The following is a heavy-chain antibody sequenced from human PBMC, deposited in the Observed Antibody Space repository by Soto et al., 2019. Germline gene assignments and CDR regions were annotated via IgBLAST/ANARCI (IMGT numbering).Heavy chain of an antibody. V-gene: IGHV3-49*03. CDR2: IRSKAGDGTT. Sequence: GSLRLSCQASGFTFGDYAMSWFRQAPGKGLEWVGFIRSKAGDGTTEYAASVKGRFTFSRDDSKSIAYLQMNSLKTEDTAVYYCTRDGGGYDYVFDYWGQGTLVTVSS. CDR1: GFTFGDYA. D-gene: IGHD5-12*01. J-gene: IGHJ4*02. CDR3: TRDGGGYDYVFDY.